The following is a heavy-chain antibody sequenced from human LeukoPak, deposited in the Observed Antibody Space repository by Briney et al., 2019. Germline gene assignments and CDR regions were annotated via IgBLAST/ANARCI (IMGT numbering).Heavy chain of an antibody. CDR3: ARDSPGWGAFDV. Sequence: GGSLRLSCAVSGFTFSSYNMNWVRQAPGKGLEWVSYISSSRTTIFYADSVKGRFTISRDNAKNSLFLQMNSLRDEDTAVYYCARDSPGWGAFDVWGQGAMVTVSS. CDR1: GFTFSSYN. CDR2: ISSSRTTI. D-gene: IGHD1-26*01. V-gene: IGHV3-48*02. J-gene: IGHJ3*01.